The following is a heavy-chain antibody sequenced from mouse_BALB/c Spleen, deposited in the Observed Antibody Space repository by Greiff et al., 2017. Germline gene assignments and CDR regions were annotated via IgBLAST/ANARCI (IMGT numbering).Heavy chain of an antibody. CDR1: GYTFTSYT. D-gene: IGHD1-1*01. CDR2: INPSSGYT. CDR3: ARYYGSPRYFDY. J-gene: IGHJ2*01. V-gene: IGHV1-4*01. Sequence: QVQLKQSGAELARPGASVKMSCKASGYTFTSYTMHWVKQRPGQGLEWIGYINPSSGYTNYNQKFKDKATLTADKSSSTAYMQLSSLTSEDSAVYYCARYYGSPRYFDYWGQGTTLTVSS.